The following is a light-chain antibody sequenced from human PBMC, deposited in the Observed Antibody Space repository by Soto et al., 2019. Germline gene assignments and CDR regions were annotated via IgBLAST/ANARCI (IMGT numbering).Light chain of an antibody. Sequence: QSVLTQPASASGTPGQRVTISCSGSNSDIGSNTVNWYQQLPGTAPKLLIFFDNLRPSGVPDRSSGSKSGTSASLAISGLQSDDEADYYCAAWDDSINGRVFGAGTKVTVL. CDR3: AAWDDSINGRV. J-gene: IGLJ1*01. V-gene: IGLV1-44*01. CDR1: NSDIGSNT. CDR2: FDN.